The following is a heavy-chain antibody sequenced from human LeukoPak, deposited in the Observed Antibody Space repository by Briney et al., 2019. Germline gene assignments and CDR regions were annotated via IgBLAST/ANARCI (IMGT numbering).Heavy chain of an antibody. D-gene: IGHD5-18*01. CDR2: IYYSGST. V-gene: IGHV4-59*01. J-gene: IGHJ4*02. CDR1: GGSISSYY. Sequence: SETLSLTCTVSGGSISSYYWSWIRQPPGKGLEWIGYIYYSGSTSYNPSLKSRVTISVDTSKNQFSLKLSSVTAADTAVYYCARGVYSYGPDYWGQGTLVTVSS. CDR3: ARGVYSYGPDY.